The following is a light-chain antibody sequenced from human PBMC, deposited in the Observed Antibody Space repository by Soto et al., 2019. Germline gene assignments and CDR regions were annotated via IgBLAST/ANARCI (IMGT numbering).Light chain of an antibody. J-gene: IGLJ2*01. CDR3: QSYVSSQSAVV. CDR1: SSSIGAGYD. CDR2: GNT. Sequence: QSVLTQPASVSGGPGQRVTLSCTGSSSSIGAGYDVHWYQVLPGTAPKLIIYGNTNRPSGVPDRFSGARSGTSASLAITGLQAEDEAGYYRQSYVSSQSAVVFGGGTKRTFL. V-gene: IGLV1-40*01.